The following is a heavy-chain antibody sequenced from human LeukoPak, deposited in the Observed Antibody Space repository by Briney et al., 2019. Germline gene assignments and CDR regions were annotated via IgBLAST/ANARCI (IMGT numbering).Heavy chain of an antibody. V-gene: IGHV1-8*02. Sequence: ASVKVSCKASGYTFTGYYMHWVRQAPGQGLEWMGWMNPNSGNTGYAQKFQGRVTMTRNTSISTAYMELSSLRSEDTAVYYCARCWEHDYWGQGTLVTVSS. CDR2: MNPNSGNT. J-gene: IGHJ4*02. CDR3: ARCWEHDY. CDR1: GYTFTGYY. D-gene: IGHD1-26*01.